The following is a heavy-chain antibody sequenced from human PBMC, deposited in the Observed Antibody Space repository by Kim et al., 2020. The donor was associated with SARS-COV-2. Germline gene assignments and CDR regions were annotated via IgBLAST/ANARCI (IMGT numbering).Heavy chain of an antibody. J-gene: IGHJ4*02. V-gene: IGHV3-23*01. CDR1: GFTFSRYA. CDR2: ISDSGVRT. CDR3: EASDY. Sequence: GGSLRLSCAASGFTFSRYAMSWARQAPGKGLEWVSTISDSGVRTHYADSVKGRFTISRDNSKSTLFLQMNSLRAEDKAVYYCEASDYLGQGSLVTVSS.